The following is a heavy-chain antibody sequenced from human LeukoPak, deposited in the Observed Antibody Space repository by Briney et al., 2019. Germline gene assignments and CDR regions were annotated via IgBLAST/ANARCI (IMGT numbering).Heavy chain of an antibody. CDR1: GFTFSNYK. CDR2: ISGSGGST. Sequence: GGSLRLSWAASGFTFSNYKRNWVRQAPGKGLEWVSAISGSGGSTYYADSVKGRFTISRDNSKNTLYLQMNSLRAEDTAVYYCAKGETTVTTVSCPDYWGQGTLVTVSS. J-gene: IGHJ4*02. V-gene: IGHV3-23*01. D-gene: IGHD4-17*01. CDR3: AKGETTVTTVSCPDY.